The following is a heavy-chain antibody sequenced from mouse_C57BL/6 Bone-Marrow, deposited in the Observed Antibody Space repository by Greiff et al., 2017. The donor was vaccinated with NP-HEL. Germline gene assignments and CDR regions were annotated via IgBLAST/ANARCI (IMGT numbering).Heavy chain of an antibody. D-gene: IGHD2-1*01. Sequence: SGAELARPGASVKLSCKASGYTFTSYGISRVKQRTGQGLEWIGEIYPRSGNTYYNEKFKGKATLTADKSSSTAYMELRSLTSEDSAVYFCARWGGNYEAYWGQGTLVTVSA. CDR2: IYPRSGNT. CDR3: ARWGGNYEAY. J-gene: IGHJ3*01. CDR1: GYTFTSYG. V-gene: IGHV1-81*01.